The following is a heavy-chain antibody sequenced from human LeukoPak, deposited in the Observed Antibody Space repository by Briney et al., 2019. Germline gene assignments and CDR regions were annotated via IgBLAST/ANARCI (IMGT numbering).Heavy chain of an antibody. D-gene: IGHD3-22*01. CDR1: GGTFSSYA. CDR2: IIPIFGTA. V-gene: IGHV1-69*13. CDR3: ARDAAGEGRLVITWFDP. J-gene: IGHJ5*02. Sequence: ASVKVSCKASGGTFSSYAISWVRQAPGQGLEWMGGIIPIFGTANYAQKFQGRVTITADESTSTAYMELSSLRSEDTAVYFCARDAAGEGRLVITWFDPWGQGTLVTVSS.